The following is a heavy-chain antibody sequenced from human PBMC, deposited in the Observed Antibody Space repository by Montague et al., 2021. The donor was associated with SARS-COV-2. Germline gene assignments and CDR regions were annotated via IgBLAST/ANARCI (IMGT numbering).Heavy chain of an antibody. V-gene: IGHV6-1*01. Sequence: CAISGDSVSRNTATWYWIRQSPSRGLEWLGRTYYRSKWYHDYAISLKSRITINPDTSKNQFSLQLSSVAPEDTAVFYCARTTTRMLYPENAFDIWGQGTMVTVSS. J-gene: IGHJ3*02. CDR2: TYYRSKWYH. D-gene: IGHD2-15*01. CDR3: ARTTTRMLYPENAFDI. CDR1: GDSVSRNTAT.